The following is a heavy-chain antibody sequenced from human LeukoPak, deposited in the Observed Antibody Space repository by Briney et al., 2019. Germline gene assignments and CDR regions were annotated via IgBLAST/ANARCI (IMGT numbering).Heavy chain of an antibody. CDR3: TTVSWMFFGSTSLDAFDI. Sequence: GGSLRLSCAASGFTFSNAWMSWVRQAPGKGLEWVGRIKSKTDGGTTDYAAPVKGRFTISRDDSKNTLYLQMNSLKTEDTAVYYCTTVSWMFFGSTSLDAFDIWGQGTMVTVSS. V-gene: IGHV3-15*01. J-gene: IGHJ3*02. CDR2: IKSKTDGGTT. D-gene: IGHD2-2*01. CDR1: GFTFSNAW.